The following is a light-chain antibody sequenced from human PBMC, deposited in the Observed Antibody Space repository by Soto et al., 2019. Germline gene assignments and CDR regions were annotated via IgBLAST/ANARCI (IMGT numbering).Light chain of an antibody. J-gene: IGKJ4*01. CDR2: GAS. Sequence: EIVMTQSPATLSVSPGEGAARSYSASQSVSSNLAWYQQKPGQAPRLLIYGASTRATGIPARFSGSGSVTEFTPTTSSLQSEDFAGYYCQQYNNWPPLTFGGGTKVAIK. CDR1: QSVSSN. V-gene: IGKV3-15*01. CDR3: QQYNNWPPLT.